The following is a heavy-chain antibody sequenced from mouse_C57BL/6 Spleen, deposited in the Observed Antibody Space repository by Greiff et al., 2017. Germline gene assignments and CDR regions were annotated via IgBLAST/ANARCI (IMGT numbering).Heavy chain of an antibody. CDR2: IDPETGGT. Sequence: QVQLQQSGAELVRPGASVTLSCKASGYTFTDYEMHWVKQTPVHGLEWIGAIDPETGGTAYNQKFKGKAILTADKSASTAYMELRSLTSEDSAVYYCTRKRGCPFAYWGKGTLVTVAA. J-gene: IGHJ3*01. CDR1: GYTFTDYE. CDR3: TRKRGCPFAY. V-gene: IGHV1-15*01.